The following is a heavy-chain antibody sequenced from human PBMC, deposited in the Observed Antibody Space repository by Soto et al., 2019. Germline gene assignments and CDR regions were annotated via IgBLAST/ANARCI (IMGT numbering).Heavy chain of an antibody. Sequence: PSETLSLTCNVSGGPLTTYFWSWIRQPPGKGLEWIGYIYYSGTTYYNPSLKSRVTISVDTSKNQFSLKLSSVTAADTAVYYCARGPGVVTAPYYFDCWGQGTLVTVSS. CDR2: IYYSGTT. CDR3: ARGPGVVTAPYYFDC. V-gene: IGHV4-59*06. D-gene: IGHD2-21*02. CDR1: GGPLTTYF. J-gene: IGHJ4*02.